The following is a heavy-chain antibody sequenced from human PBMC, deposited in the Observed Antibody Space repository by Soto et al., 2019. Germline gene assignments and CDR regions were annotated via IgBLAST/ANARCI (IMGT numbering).Heavy chain of an antibody. CDR2: INHSGIT. CDR3: ASCCSASFGRGGCFDY. Sequence: QVQLQQWGAGLLKPSETLSLTCAVYGWSFSGYYWSWIRQPPGKGLEWIGEINHSGITNYNPSLKSRVTISVETSKNRFSLKLSSVTAADTAVYYCASCCSASFGRGGCFDYWGQGTLVTVSS. D-gene: IGHD3-10*01. CDR1: GWSFSGYY. V-gene: IGHV4-34*01. J-gene: IGHJ4*02.